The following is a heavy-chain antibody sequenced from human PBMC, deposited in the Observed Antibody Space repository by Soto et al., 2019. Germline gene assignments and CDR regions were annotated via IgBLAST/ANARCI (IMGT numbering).Heavy chain of an antibody. CDR1: GGSVNNANYF. J-gene: IGHJ6*02. CDR3: ARDADYGGSRGGMDA. D-gene: IGHD4-17*01. Sequence: QVRLEESGPGLVKPSETLSLICSVSGGSVNNANYFWNWIRHHPENGLEWIGYIYYSGSTRYNPSFKTRATLSIATSKNQSSLRLNSVTVADTAVYFCARDADYGGSRGGMDAWGRGTTVTVSS. CDR2: IYYSGST. V-gene: IGHV4-31*03.